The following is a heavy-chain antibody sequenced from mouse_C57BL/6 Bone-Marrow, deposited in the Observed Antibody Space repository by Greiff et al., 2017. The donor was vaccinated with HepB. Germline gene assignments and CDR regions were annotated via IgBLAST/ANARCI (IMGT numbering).Heavy chain of an antibody. CDR1: GFNIKDDY. D-gene: IGHD2-3*01. CDR3: TTDGPAWFAY. V-gene: IGHV14-4*01. CDR2: IDPENGDT. Sequence: EVQLQESGAELVRPGASVKLSCTASGFNIKDDYMHWVKQRPEQGLEWIGWIDPENGDTEYASKFQGKATITADTSSNTAYLQLSSLTSEDTAVYYCTTDGPAWFAYWGQGTLVTVSA. J-gene: IGHJ3*01.